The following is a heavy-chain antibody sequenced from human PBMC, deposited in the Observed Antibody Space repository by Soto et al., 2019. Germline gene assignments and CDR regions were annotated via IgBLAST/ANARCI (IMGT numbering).Heavy chain of an antibody. CDR2: ISPMSGAA. D-gene: IGHD3-10*01. CDR1: GGTFNTYA. CDR3: AREVQVHTPAFVY. J-gene: IGHJ4*02. V-gene: IGHV1-69*19. Sequence: QVQLVQSGAEMKKPGSSVKVSCQSSGGTFNTYAMNWVRQAPGQGPEWMGDISPMSGAANYAPKFQGRVTITADESTGTSYMQLSSVTSEDTALYFCAREVQVHTPAFVYWGQGTLVTVSS.